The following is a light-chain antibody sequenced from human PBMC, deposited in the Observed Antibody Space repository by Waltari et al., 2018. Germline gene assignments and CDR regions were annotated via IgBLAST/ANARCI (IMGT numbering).Light chain of an antibody. CDR1: QGISSY. J-gene: IGKJ4*01. CDR2: AAS. CDR3: QQLNSYPFT. V-gene: IGKV1-9*01. Sequence: DIQLTQSPSFLSASVGDRVIITCRASQGISSYLAWYQQKPGKAPNLLIVAASTLQSGVPSRFSGSGSGTEFTLTISSLQPEDFATYYCQQLNSYPFTFGGGTKVEIK.